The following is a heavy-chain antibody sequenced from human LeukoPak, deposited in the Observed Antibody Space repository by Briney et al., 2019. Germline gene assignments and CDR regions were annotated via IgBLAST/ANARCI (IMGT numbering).Heavy chain of an antibody. D-gene: IGHD6-19*01. Sequence: ASVKVSCKASGYTFTGYYMHWVRQAPGQGLEWMGWISAYNGNTNYAQKLQGRVTMTTDTSTSTAYMELRSLRSDDTAVYYCARAAVAGPNWFDPWGQGTLVTVSS. CDR2: ISAYNGNT. V-gene: IGHV1-18*04. CDR3: ARAAVAGPNWFDP. CDR1: GYTFTGYY. J-gene: IGHJ5*02.